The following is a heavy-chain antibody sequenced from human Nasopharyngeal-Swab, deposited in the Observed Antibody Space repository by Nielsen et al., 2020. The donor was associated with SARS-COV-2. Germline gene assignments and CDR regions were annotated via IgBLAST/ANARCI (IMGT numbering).Heavy chain of an antibody. V-gene: IGHV2-5*02. Sequence: SGPTLVQPTQTRTLTCTFSGFSLSTSGVGVGWIRQPPGKALEWLALIYWDDDKRYSPSLKSRLTITKDTSKNQVVLTMTNMDPVDTATYYCAHRGIAVASGWFDPWGQGTLVTVSS. D-gene: IGHD6-19*01. J-gene: IGHJ5*02. CDR1: GFSLSTSGVG. CDR2: IYWDDDK. CDR3: AHRGIAVASGWFDP.